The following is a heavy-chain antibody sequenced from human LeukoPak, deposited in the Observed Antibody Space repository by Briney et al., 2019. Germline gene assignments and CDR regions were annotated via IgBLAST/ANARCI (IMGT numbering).Heavy chain of an antibody. CDR3: ARLPTPIRGRACCGGDCYLP. J-gene: IGHJ5*02. V-gene: IGHV4-34*01. Sequence: SETLSLTCAVYGGSFSGYYWSWIRQPPGKGLEWIGEINHSGSTNYNPSLKSRVTISVDTSKNQFSLKLSSVTAADTAVYYCARLPTPIRGRACCGGDCYLPWGQGTLVTVSS. D-gene: IGHD2-21*02. CDR1: GGSFSGYY. CDR2: INHSGST.